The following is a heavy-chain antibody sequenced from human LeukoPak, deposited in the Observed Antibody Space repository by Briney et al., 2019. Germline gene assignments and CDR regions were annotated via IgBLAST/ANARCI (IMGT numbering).Heavy chain of an antibody. J-gene: IGHJ4*02. CDR2: INPNSGGT. Sequence: GASVKVSCKASGYTFTGYYMHWMRQAPGQGLEWMGWINPNSGGTNYAQKFQGRVTMTRDTSISTAYMELSRLRSDDTAVYYCARGPRNWVLGSSWSTPDYWGQGTLVTVSS. D-gene: IGHD6-13*01. CDR1: GYTFTGYY. CDR3: ARGPRNWVLGSSWSTPDY. V-gene: IGHV1-2*02.